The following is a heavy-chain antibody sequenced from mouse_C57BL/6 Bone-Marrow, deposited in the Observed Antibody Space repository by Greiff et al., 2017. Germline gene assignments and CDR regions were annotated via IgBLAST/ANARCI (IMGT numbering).Heavy chain of an antibody. V-gene: IGHV1-76*01. CDR3: ARLDYYGSYAMDY. Sequence: VQLQQSGAELVRPGASVKLSCKASGYTFTDYYINWVKQRPGQGLEWIARIYPGSGNTYYNEKFKGKATLTAEKSSSTAYMQLSSLTSEDSAVYFCARLDYYGSYAMDYWGQGTSVTVSS. CDR2: IYPGSGNT. CDR1: GYTFTDYY. D-gene: IGHD1-1*01. J-gene: IGHJ4*01.